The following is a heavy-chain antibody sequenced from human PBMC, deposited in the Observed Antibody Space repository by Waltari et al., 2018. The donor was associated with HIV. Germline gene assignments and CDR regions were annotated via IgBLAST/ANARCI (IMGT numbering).Heavy chain of an antibody. CDR3: ASHPVPFCGNRRCYGGF. Sequence: EVQLLESGGALVQPGESLRLSCAGSGFTFVSYAMSWVRQAPGKGLEWVSSMSATGATTYYSDSVKGRFTISRDNSKNTLSLQMNSLLVEDTAIYYCASHPVPFCGNRRCYGGFWGQGTLVTVSS. CDR1: GFTFVSYA. D-gene: IGHD2-21*01. J-gene: IGHJ4*02. CDR2: MSATGATT. V-gene: IGHV3-23*01.